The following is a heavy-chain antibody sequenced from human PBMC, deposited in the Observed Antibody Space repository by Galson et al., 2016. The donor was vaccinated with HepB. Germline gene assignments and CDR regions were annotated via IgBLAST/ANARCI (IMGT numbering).Heavy chain of an antibody. CDR2: ISGGGTNT. V-gene: IGHV3-23*01. D-gene: IGHD6-13*01. CDR3: TTEVWYRFET. Sequence: SLRLSCAASGFTFSDYAMSWVRQAPGKGLEWVSDISGGGTNTNYADSVKGRFTVSRDNSKNMLYMEMNSLRAEDTAVYYCTTEVWYRFETWGQGTLVTVPS. CDR1: GFTFSDYA. J-gene: IGHJ5*02.